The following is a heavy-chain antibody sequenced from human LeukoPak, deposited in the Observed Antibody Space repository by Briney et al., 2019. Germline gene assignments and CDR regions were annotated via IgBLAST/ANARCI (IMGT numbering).Heavy chain of an antibody. CDR3: ARDSAVTDAFDI. CDR2: IYYSGST. D-gene: IGHD4-17*01. J-gene: IGHJ3*02. CDR1: GGSISSGGYY. Sequence: ASETLSLTCTVSGGSISSGGYYWSWIRQHPGKGLEWIGYIYYSGSTYYNPSLKSRVTISVDTSKNQFSLKLSSVTAADTAVYYCARDSAVTDAFDIWGQGTMVTVSS. V-gene: IGHV4-31*03.